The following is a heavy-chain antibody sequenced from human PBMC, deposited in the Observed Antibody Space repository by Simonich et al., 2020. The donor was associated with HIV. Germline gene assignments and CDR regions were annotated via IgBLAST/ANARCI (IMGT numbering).Heavy chain of an antibody. Sequence: QVQLQQWGAGLLKPSETLSLTCAVHGGSFMKYHWSWIRQPPGKGLEWIGEVNQSGSTTYNSSHKSRVTISVDTSKNPFTLTLNSGTAADTTVYYCARRTTAYFSFWGGFYFDYWGQGTLVTVSS. J-gene: IGHJ4*02. CDR3: ARRTTAYFSFWGGFYFDY. CDR1: GGSFMKYH. V-gene: IGHV4-34*01. D-gene: IGHD3-3*01. CDR2: VNQSGST.